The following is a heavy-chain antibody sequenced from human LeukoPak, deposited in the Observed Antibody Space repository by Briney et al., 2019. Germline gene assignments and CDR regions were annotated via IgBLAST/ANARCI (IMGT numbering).Heavy chain of an antibody. J-gene: IGHJ4*02. V-gene: IGHV3-7*01. CDR2: IKQDGSEK. CDR3: ARLGKEYYFDY. Sequence: GGSLRLSCAASGFTFSSYWMSWVRQAPGKGLEWAANIKQDGSEKYYVDSVKGRFTISRDNAKNSLYLQMNSLRAEDTAVYYCARLGKEYYFDYWGQGTLVTVSS. CDR1: GFTFSSYW. D-gene: IGHD3-16*01.